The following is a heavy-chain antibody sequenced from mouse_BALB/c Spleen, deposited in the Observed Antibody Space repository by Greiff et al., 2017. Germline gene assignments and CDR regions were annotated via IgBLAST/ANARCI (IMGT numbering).Heavy chain of an antibody. V-gene: IGHV1-80*01. J-gene: IGHJ4*01. CDR1: GYAFSSYW. D-gene: IGHD1-1*01. CDR3: ARWEVLRAMDY. CDR2: IYPGDGDT. Sequence: VQLQQSGAELVRPGSSVKISCKASGYAFSSYWMNWVKQRPGQGLEWIGQIYPGDGDTNYNGKFKGKATLTADKSSSTAYMQLSSLTSEDSAVYFCARWEVLRAMDYWGQGTSVTVSS.